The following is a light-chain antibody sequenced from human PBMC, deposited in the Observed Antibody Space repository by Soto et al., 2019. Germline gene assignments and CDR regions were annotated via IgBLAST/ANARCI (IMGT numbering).Light chain of an antibody. CDR2: GPS. CDR1: KSISSSY. V-gene: IGKV3-20*01. Sequence: EIVLTQSQDTLSLSPGERATISCRASKSISSSYLPWYQQKPAQAPVLLISGPSRRATGIPDRFIGSGSGEDYTRNIIRLETEDFAGYYCQQYGDAPVIYTFGQVNKLDSK. CDR3: QQYGDAPVIYT. J-gene: IGKJ2*01.